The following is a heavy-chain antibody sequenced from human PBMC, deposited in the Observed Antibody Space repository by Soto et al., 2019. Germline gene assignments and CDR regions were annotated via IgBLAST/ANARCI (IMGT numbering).Heavy chain of an antibody. CDR3: ARVPYPGYFDWTTDY. D-gene: IGHD3-9*01. V-gene: IGHV1-46*01. J-gene: IGHJ4*02. Sequence: GASVKVSCKASGYTFTSYYMHWVRQAPGQGLEWMGIINPSGGSTSYAQKFQGRVTMTRDTSTSTVYMELSSLRSEDTAVYYCARVPYPGYFDWTTDYWGQGTLVTVSS. CDR2: INPSGGST. CDR1: GYTFTSYY.